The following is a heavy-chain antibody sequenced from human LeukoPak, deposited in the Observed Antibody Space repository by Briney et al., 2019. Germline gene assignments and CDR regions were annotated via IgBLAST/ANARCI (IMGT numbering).Heavy chain of an antibody. CDR3: ASVRGYSSGWYASGFDP. CDR2: ISGSNSNT. CDR1: GFTFSSYA. V-gene: IGHV3-23*01. J-gene: IGHJ5*02. D-gene: IGHD6-19*01. Sequence: GRSLRLSCAASGFTFSSYAMTWVRQAPGKGLEWVSSISGSNSNTYYADSVKGRFTISRDNSKNTLYLQMNSLRAEDTAVYYCASVRGYSSGWYASGFDPWGQGTLVTVSS.